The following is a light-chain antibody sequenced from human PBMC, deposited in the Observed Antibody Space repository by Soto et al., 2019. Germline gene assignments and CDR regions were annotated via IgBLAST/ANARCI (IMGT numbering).Light chain of an antibody. CDR3: QQYNNWPGT. J-gene: IGKJ4*01. Sequence: DIQMTQSPSSLSASVGDRVTITCRASQSISSYLNWYQQKPGKAPKLLIYAASSLQSGVPSRFSGSGSGTDFTLTISSLQSEDFAVYYCQQYNNWPGTFGGGTKVDIK. CDR1: QSISSY. V-gene: IGKV1-39*01. CDR2: AAS.